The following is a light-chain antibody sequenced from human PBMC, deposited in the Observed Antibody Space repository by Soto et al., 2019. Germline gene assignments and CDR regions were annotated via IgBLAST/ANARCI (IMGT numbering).Light chain of an antibody. CDR3: SSYTTSNTRQIV. J-gene: IGLJ1*01. CDR2: DVS. V-gene: IGLV2-14*03. Sequence: QSVLAQPASLSGSPGQSITISCTGTSSDVVGYNYVSWYQHHPGKAPKLIIYDVSNRPSGVSIRFSGSKSDNTASLTISGLQPEDEADYHCSSYTTSNTRQIVFGTGTKVTV. CDR1: SSDVVGYNY.